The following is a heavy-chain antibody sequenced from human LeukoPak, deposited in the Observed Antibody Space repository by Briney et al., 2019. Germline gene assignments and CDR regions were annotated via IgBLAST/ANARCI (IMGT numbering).Heavy chain of an antibody. CDR3: ARDLEQLETFDY. D-gene: IGHD6-13*01. CDR2: INSDGSST. CDR1: GFTFSSYW. V-gene: IGHV3-74*01. J-gene: IGHJ4*02. Sequence: GGSVRLSCAASGFTFSSYWMHWVRQAPGKGLVWVSRINSDGSSTSYADSVKGRFTISRDNAKKTLYLQMNSLRAEDTAVYYCARDLEQLETFDYWGQGTLVTVSS.